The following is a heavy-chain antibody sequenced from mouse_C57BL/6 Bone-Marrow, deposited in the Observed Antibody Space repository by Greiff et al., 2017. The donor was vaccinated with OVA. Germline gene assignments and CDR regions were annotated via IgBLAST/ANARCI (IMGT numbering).Heavy chain of an antibody. D-gene: IGHD2-3*01. CDR2: IYPGSGNT. CDR1: GYTFTDYY. CDR3: ARRQKDGYHFDY. V-gene: IGHV1-76*01. J-gene: IGHJ2*01. Sequence: VQLQQSGAELVRPGASVKLSCKASGYTFTDYYINWVKQRPGQGLEWIARIYPGSGNTYYNEKFKGKATLTAEKSSSTAYMQLSSLTSEDSAVYFCARRQKDGYHFDYWGQGTTLTVSS.